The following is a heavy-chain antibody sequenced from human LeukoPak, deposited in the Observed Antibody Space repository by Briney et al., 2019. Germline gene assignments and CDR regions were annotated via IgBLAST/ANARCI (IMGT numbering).Heavy chain of an antibody. CDR3: ARGQLLLEGYFYYMDV. V-gene: IGHV3-30*15. Sequence: GRSLRLSCAASGFTFSSYPMHWVRQAPGKGLEWVAVVSDDGNKKFDAGFVKGRFTISRDNSKNTLYLQMSSLRGEDTAVYYCARGQLLLEGYFYYMDVWGEGTTVAVSS. D-gene: IGHD2-2*01. CDR2: VSDDGNKK. J-gene: IGHJ6*03. CDR1: GFTFSSYP.